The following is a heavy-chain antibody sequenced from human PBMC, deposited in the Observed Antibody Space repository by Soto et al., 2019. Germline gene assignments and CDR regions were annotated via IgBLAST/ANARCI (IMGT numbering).Heavy chain of an antibody. CDR2: INSDGTRT. Sequence: PGGSLRLSCAASGFTFSNYWMHWVRQAPGKGLVWVSRINSDGTRTNYADSVKGRFTISRDNSKNTLYLQMNSLRAEDTAVYYCAKDQGYYYDSATENWFDPWGQGTLVTVSS. V-gene: IGHV3-74*01. J-gene: IGHJ5*02. CDR3: AKDQGYYYDSATENWFDP. D-gene: IGHD3-22*01. CDR1: GFTFSNYW.